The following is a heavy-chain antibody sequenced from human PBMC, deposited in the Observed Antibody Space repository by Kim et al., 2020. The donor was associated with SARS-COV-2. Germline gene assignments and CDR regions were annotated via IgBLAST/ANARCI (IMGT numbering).Heavy chain of an antibody. CDR3: TTDLEDSSGSPDAFDI. V-gene: IGHV3-15*01. Sequence: PVNGKVTISRDESNTTLYLQMNSLKTEDTAVYYCTTDLEDSSGSPDAFDIWGQGTMVTVSS. J-gene: IGHJ3*02. D-gene: IGHD3-22*01.